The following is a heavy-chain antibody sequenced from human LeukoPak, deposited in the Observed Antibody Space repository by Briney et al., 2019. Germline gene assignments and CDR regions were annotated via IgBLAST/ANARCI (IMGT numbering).Heavy chain of an antibody. CDR3: ATHCSSVSCSLATFDI. Sequence: PGGSLRLSCAASGFTFSSYGMHWVRQAPGKGPEWVANIKQDGSEKYYVDSVRGRFTISRDNARTSLYLQMNSLRAEDTAVYYCATHCSSVSCSLATFDIWGQGTMVTVSS. J-gene: IGHJ3*02. V-gene: IGHV3-7*01. CDR1: GFTFSSYG. D-gene: IGHD2-2*01. CDR2: IKQDGSEK.